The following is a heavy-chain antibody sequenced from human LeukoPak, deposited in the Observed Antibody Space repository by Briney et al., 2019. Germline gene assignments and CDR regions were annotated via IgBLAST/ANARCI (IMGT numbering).Heavy chain of an antibody. V-gene: IGHV1-46*01. CDR3: ARGWDLTDY. D-gene: IGHD1-26*01. J-gene: IGHJ4*02. CDR2: INPSGGST. CDR1: GYTFTSYY. Sequence: ASVKVSCKASGYTFTSYYIHWVRNAPGQGLEWMGIINPSGGSTTYAQNFQGRVTMTRDTSTSTVYMELSSLRSEDSAVYYCARGWDLTDYWGQGTLVTVSS.